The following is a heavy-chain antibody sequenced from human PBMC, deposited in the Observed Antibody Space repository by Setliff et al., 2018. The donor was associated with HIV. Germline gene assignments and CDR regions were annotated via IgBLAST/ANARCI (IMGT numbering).Heavy chain of an antibody. D-gene: IGHD2-21*02. Sequence: PGGSLRLSCAASGFTFSDHYMDWVRQSPGKGLEWVGRIANKADSHTIQYAASVQGRFTISRDDSQNMVYLQMNSLKTEDTAMYYCTPIHNYTDHCPDSWGQGTLVTVSS. V-gene: IGHV3-72*01. J-gene: IGHJ5*01. CDR3: TPIHNYTDHCPDS. CDR1: GFTFSDHY. CDR2: IANKADSHTI.